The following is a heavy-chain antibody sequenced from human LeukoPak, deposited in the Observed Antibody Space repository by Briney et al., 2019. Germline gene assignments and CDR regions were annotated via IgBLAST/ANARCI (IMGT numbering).Heavy chain of an antibody. Sequence: ASVRVSCKASGYTFNNYGISWVRQAPGQGLEWMGWVASYNGDTNYAQKFQGRVTMSADTSTSTAYMELRSLRFDDTAIYYCAKDWHILTGRNCFDPWGQGTLVTVSS. D-gene: IGHD3-9*01. J-gene: IGHJ5*02. CDR2: VASYNGDT. V-gene: IGHV1-18*01. CDR1: GYTFNNYG. CDR3: AKDWHILTGRNCFDP.